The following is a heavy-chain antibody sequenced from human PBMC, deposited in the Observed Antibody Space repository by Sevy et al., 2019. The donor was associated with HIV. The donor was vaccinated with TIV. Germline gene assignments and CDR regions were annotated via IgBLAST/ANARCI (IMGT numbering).Heavy chain of an antibody. J-gene: IGHJ5*02. CDR3: TRDRSGSYHVSDNWFDP. CDR1: GFTFSSYW. CDR2: IKSDGSST. Sequence: GGSLRLSCAASGFTFSSYWMHWVRQVPGKGLVWVSRIKSDGSSTSYADSVKGRFTISRDNAKNTLYLQMNSLRAEDTAVYYCTRDRSGSYHVSDNWFDPWGQGTLVTVSS. V-gene: IGHV3-74*01. D-gene: IGHD1-26*01.